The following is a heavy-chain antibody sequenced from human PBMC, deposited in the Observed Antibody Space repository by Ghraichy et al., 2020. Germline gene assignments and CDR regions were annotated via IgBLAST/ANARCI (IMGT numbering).Heavy chain of an antibody. CDR1: GGSFSGYY. D-gene: IGHD6-13*01. V-gene: IGHV4-34*01. J-gene: IGHJ6*02. Sequence: SQTLSLTCAVYGGSFSGYYWSWIRQPPGKGLEWIGEINHSGSTNYNPSLKSRVTISVDTSKNQFSLKLSSVTAADTAVYYCARGLRGGSWYGTARYYYYGMDVWGQGTTVTVSS. CDR2: INHSGST. CDR3: ARGLRGGSWYGTARYYYYGMDV.